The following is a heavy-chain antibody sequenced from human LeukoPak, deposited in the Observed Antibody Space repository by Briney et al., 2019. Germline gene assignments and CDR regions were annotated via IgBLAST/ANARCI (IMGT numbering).Heavy chain of an antibody. D-gene: IGHD6-13*01. V-gene: IGHV3-23*01. CDR1: GFTFGDYA. Sequence: GGSLRLSCTASGFTFGDYATSWVRQAPGKGLEWVSAISGSGGSTYYADSVKGRFTISGDNSKNTLYLQMNSLRAEDTAVYYCAKDQSLNGYSSSRYWDYWGQGTLVTVSS. CDR3: AKDQSLNGYSSSRYWDY. J-gene: IGHJ4*02. CDR2: ISGSGGST.